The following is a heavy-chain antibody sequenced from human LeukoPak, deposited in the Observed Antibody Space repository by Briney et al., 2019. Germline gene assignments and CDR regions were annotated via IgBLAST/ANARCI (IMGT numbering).Heavy chain of an antibody. Sequence: GGSLRLSCAASGFTFSSYWMSWVRQAPGKWLEWVANIRQDGSEKYYVDSVKGRFTISRDNAKNSLYLQTNSLRAEDTAVYYCARPHIVVVPAAILEHDAFDIWGQGTMVTVSS. CDR3: ARPHIVVVPAAILEHDAFDI. D-gene: IGHD2-2*01. J-gene: IGHJ3*02. CDR1: GFTFSSYW. V-gene: IGHV3-7*01. CDR2: IRQDGSEK.